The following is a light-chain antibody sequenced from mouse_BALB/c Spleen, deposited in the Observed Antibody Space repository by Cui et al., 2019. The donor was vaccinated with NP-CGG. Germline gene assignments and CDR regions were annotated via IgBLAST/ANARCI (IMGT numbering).Light chain of an antibody. CDR1: TGAVTTSNY. CDR3: ALWYSNHWV. CDR2: GTN. J-gene: IGLJ1*01. V-gene: IGLV1*01. Sequence: QAVFTQASAFTTSPGETVTLTCRSSTGAVTTSNYANWVQEKPDHLFTGLIGGTNNRAPGVPARFSGSLIGDKAALTITGAQTEDEAIYFCALWYSNHWVFGGGAKLTVL.